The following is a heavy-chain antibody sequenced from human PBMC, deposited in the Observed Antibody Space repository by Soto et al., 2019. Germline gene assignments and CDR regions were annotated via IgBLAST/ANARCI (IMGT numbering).Heavy chain of an antibody. CDR3: AKVRVEYSNLRRGPNWFDP. CDR1: GFTFSSYA. Sequence: PGGSLRLSCAASGFTFSSYAMSWVRQAPGKGLEWVSAISGSGGSTYYADSVKGRFTISRDNSKNTLYLQMNSLRAEDTAVYYCAKVRVEYSNLRRGPNWFDPWGQGTLVTVSS. D-gene: IGHD6-6*01. V-gene: IGHV3-23*01. CDR2: ISGSGGST. J-gene: IGHJ5*02.